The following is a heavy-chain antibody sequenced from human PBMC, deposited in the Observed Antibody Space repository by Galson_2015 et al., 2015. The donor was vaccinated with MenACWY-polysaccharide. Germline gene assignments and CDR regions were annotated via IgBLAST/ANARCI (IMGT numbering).Heavy chain of an antibody. D-gene: IGHD2-15*01. J-gene: IGHJ5*02. Sequence: SLRLSCAASGFTFTNYAMNWVRQAPGKGLEWVSSIGGSGTTYYEDYVKGRLTISRENSTDMVYLQMNSLRADDTAIVYCAKANSGCICTSVWACGFDPWSQASLVIVSS. CDR2: IGGSGTT. V-gene: IGHV3-23*01. CDR1: GFTFTNYA. CDR3: AKANSGCICTSVWACGFDP.